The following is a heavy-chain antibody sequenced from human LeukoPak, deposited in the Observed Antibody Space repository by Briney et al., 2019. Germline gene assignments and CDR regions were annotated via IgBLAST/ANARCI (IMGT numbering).Heavy chain of an antibody. D-gene: IGHD5-12*01. CDR1: GGSISSYY. V-gene: IGHV4-59*12. CDR3: ARVAGSGYGDYVAY. Sequence: PSETLSLTCTVSGGSISSYYWSWIRQPPGKGLEWIGYIYYSGSTNYNPSLKSRVTISVDTSKNQFSLKLTSVTAADTAVYYCARVAGSGYGDYVAYWGQGTLVTVSS. CDR2: IYYSGST. J-gene: IGHJ4*02.